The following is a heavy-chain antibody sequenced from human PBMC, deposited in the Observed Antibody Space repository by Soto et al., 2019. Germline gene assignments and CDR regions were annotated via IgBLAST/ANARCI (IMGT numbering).Heavy chain of an antibody. J-gene: IGHJ4*02. V-gene: IGHV3-7*01. CDR3: ARGGDHHYSDIVVVPAAPTPYYFDY. CDR1: GFTFSSYW. D-gene: IGHD2-2*01. CDR2: IKQDGSEK. Sequence: GSLRLSCAASGFTFSSYWMSWVRQAPGKGLEWVANIKQDGSEKYYVDSVKGRFTISRDNAKNSLYLQMNSLRAEDTAVYYCARGGDHHYSDIVVVPAAPTPYYFDYWGQGTLVTVS.